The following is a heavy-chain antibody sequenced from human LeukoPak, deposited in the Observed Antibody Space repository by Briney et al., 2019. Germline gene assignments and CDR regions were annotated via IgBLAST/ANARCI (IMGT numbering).Heavy chain of an antibody. CDR3: ARGYYYGSGINFNY. CDR1: GGTFSSYA. CDR2: IIPIFGTA. V-gene: IGHV1-69*05. D-gene: IGHD3-10*01. Sequence: SVKVSCKASGGTFSSYAISWVRQAPGQGLEWMGGIIPIFGTANYAQKFQGRVTITTDESTSTAYMELSSLRSEDTAVYYCARGYYYGSGINFNYWGQGTLVTVSS. J-gene: IGHJ4*02.